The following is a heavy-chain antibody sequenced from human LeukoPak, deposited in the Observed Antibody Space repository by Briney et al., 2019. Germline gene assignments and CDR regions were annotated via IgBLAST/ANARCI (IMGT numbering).Heavy chain of an antibody. CDR1: GGSISSGGYC. D-gene: IGHD2-8*01. CDR2: IYYSGST. V-gene: IGHV4-31*03. Sequence: SQTLSLTCTVSGGSISSGGYCWSWIRQHPGKGLEWIGYIYYSGSTYYNPSLKSRVTISVDTSKNQFSLKLSSVTAADTAVYYCARVLMVYAIDYWGQGTLVTVSS. J-gene: IGHJ4*02. CDR3: ARVLMVYAIDY.